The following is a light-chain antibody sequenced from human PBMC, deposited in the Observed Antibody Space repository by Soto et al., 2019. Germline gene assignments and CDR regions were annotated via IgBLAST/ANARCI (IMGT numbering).Light chain of an antibody. CDR1: QSISDT. J-gene: IGKJ1*01. Sequence: EIVMTQSPATLSVSPGGSTTLSCRASQSISDTLAWYQQKPGQAPRFLIYGASTRAPGFPARFSGSGSGTDFTLTISSLQSEDFAVYYCQQYNNWPWTFGQGTKVDI. CDR3: QQYNNWPWT. V-gene: IGKV3-15*01. CDR2: GAS.